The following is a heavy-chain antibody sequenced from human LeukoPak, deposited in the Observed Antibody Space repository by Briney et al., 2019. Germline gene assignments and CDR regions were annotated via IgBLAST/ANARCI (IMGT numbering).Heavy chain of an antibody. CDR1: GGSISRHY. CDR3: ARHVGPGYRYGFDN. CDR2: ISYSGST. D-gene: IGHD5-18*01. J-gene: IGHJ4*02. Sequence: PSETLSLTCTVAGGSISRHYWSWIRQAPGKGLEWIGYISYSGSTNYNPSLKSPVPISVDTSKNQFSLKLSSVTAADTAVFYCARHVGPGYRYGFDNWGQGTLVTVSS. V-gene: IGHV4-59*08.